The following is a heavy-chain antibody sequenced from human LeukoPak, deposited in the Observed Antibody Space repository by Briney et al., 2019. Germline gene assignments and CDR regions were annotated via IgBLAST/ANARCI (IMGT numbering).Heavy chain of an antibody. CDR3: AREIIAATGGVFDP. J-gene: IGHJ5*02. Sequence: PSETLSLTCTVSGGSISSGGYSWSWIRQHPGKGLEWIGYIYYSGSTYYNPSLKSRVTISVDTSKNQFSLKLSSVTAADTAVYYCAREIIAATGGVFDPWGQGTLVTVS. CDR2: IYYSGST. CDR1: GGSISSGGYS. D-gene: IGHD6-6*01. V-gene: IGHV4-31*03.